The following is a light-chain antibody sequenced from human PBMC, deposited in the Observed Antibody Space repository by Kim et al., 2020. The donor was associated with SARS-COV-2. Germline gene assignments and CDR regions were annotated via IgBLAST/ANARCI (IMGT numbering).Light chain of an antibody. V-gene: IGLV3-25*03. J-gene: IGLJ2*01. Sequence: SYELTQPPSLSVSPGQTARITCSGDALPDQYVYWYQQKPGQAPVLLIYEDSVRPSGVPERFSGSSSETLATLTVTGVQVEDEADYYCQSTDSSGSYELFG. CDR3: QSTDSSGSYEL. CDR2: EDS. CDR1: ALPDQY.